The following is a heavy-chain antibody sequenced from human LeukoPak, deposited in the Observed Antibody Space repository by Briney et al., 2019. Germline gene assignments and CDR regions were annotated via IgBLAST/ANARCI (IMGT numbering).Heavy chain of an antibody. CDR2: ISYDGSNQ. CDR3: ARALSSSTPGEYYYYGMDV. CDR1: GFTFSSYA. J-gene: IGHJ6*02. D-gene: IGHD3-16*01. V-gene: IGHV3-30-3*01. Sequence: PGGSLRLSCAASGFTFSSYAMHWVRQAPGKGLEWVALISYDGSNQYYADSVKGRFTISRDNSKDTLYLQMNSLRAEDTAVYYCARALSSSTPGEYYYYGMDVWGQGTTVTVSS.